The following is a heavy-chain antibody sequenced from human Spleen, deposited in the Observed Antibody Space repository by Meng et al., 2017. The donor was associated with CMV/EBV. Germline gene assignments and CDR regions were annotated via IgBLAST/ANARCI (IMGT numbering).Heavy chain of an antibody. V-gene: IGHV1-69*05. CDR3: ARTFTSYTTSRADYGMDV. CDR2: IIPIFGTA. J-gene: IGHJ6*02. Sequence: SVKVSCKASGGTFSSYAISWVRQAPGQGLEWMGGIIPIFGTANYAQKFQGRVTITTDESTSTAYMELSSLRSEDTAMYYCARTFTSYTTSRADYGMDVWGQGTTVTVSS. D-gene: IGHD6-13*01. CDR1: GGTFSSYA.